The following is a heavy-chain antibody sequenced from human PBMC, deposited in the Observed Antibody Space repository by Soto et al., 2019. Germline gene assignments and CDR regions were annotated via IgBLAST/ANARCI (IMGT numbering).Heavy chain of an antibody. CDR3: ARDVYCSGGSCYTPEYYNYYGMDV. J-gene: IGHJ6*02. CDR2: ISNSRSTI. D-gene: IGHD2-15*01. V-gene: IGHV3-48*02. CDR1: GFTXXXYS. Sequence: QLVESGGGLVKPGGSLRLSCAGSGFTXXXYSMNWVRQAPGKGLAWLSYISNSRSTIYYTDSVKGRFTNSREKAKNSLYLQMKSLRDEDTAVYYCARDVYCSGGSCYTPEYYNYYGMDVWGQGTTVTVSS.